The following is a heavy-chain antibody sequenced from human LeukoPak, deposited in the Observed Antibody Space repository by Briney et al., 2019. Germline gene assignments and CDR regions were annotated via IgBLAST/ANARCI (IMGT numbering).Heavy chain of an antibody. CDR1: GFTFDVYA. D-gene: IGHD4-17*01. CDR2: ISWNSGRI. V-gene: IGHV3-9*01. J-gene: IGHJ4*02. CDR3: AKGLYGDYVGYFDF. Sequence: GGSLRLSCAASGFTFDVYAMHWVRQGPGKGLEWVSGISWNSGRIDYADSVKGRFTISRDNAKNSLYLQMNSLRAENTALYYCAKGLYGDYVGYFDFWGQGTQVSVSS.